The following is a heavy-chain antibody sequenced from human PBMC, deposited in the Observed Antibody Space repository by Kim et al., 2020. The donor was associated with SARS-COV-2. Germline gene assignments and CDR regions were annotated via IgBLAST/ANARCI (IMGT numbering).Heavy chain of an antibody. J-gene: IGHJ4*02. CDR3: ARDPGYSYGWNFDY. D-gene: IGHD5-18*01. Sequence: AVSVKSRITINPDTSKNQFSLQLNSVTPEDTAVYYCARDPGYSYGWNFDYWGQGTLVTVSS. V-gene: IGHV6-1*01.